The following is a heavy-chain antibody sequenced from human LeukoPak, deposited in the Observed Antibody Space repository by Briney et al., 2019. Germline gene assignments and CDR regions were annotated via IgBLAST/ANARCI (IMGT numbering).Heavy chain of an antibody. V-gene: IGHV1-8*01. J-gene: IGHJ4*02. D-gene: IGHD3-22*01. Sequence: ASVKVSCKAPGYTFTSYDINWVRQATGQGLEWMGVMYPNSGNTGYAQKFQGRVTMTRNTTIVTAYMELSSLRSEDTAVYYCAMWGHYYDSSGYYRFDYWGQGTLVTVSS. CDR3: AMWGHYYDSSGYYRFDY. CDR2: MYPNSGNT. CDR1: GYTFTSYD.